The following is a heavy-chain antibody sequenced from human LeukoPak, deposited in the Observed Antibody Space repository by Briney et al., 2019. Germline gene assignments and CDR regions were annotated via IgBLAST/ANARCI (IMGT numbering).Heavy chain of an antibody. D-gene: IGHD6-6*01. V-gene: IGHV4-59*01. CDR1: GGSISSYY. CDR3: ARGGGDSSSSGWPRRPRYFDY. CDR2: IYYSGST. J-gene: IGHJ4*02. Sequence: SETLSLTCAVSGGSISSYYWSWIRQPPGKGLEWVGYIYYSGSTNYNPSLKSRVTISVDTSKNQFSLKLGSVPAADTAVYYCARGGGDSSSSGWPRRPRYFDYWGQGTLVTVSS.